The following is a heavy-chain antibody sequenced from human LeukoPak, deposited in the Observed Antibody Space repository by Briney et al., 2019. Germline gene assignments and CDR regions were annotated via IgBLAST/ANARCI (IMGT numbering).Heavy chain of an antibody. CDR1: GYTFTSYG. CDR3: ARDLEGIAAPRSPKNAFDI. CDR2: ISAYNGNR. Sequence: ASVKVSCTASGYTFTSYGISWVRQAPGQGLEWMGWISAYNGNRNYAQKVQGRVTMTTDTSTSTVYMELRSLRSDDTAVYYCARDLEGIAAPRSPKNAFDIWGQGTMVTVSS. V-gene: IGHV1-18*01. J-gene: IGHJ3*02. D-gene: IGHD6-13*01.